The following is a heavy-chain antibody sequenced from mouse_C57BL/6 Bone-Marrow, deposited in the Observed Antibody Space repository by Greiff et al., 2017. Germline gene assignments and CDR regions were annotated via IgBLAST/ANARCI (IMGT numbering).Heavy chain of an antibody. CDR1: GFNIKDDY. Sequence: EVQLQQSGAELVRPGASVKLSCTASGFNIKDDYIHWVKQRPEQGLEWIGWIDPEIGDTEYASKFQGKATITSDTSSNTAYLQLSSLTSEDAAVCDGSSFDGDYFDFWGQGTPLTVAS. V-gene: IGHV14-4*01. J-gene: IGHJ2*01. D-gene: IGHD2-3*01. CDR3: SSFDGDYFDF. CDR2: IDPEIGDT.